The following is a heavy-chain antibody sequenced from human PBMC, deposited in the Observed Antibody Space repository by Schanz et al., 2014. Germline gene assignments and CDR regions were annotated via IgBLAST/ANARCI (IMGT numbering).Heavy chain of an antibody. Sequence: QVQLVQSGAEVKKPGASVKVSCKASGYTFTSHGISWVRQAPGQGLEWMGWITAYNGDTNYALKLQGRVTMTTDTSTGTDYMELRSLRSDDTTLYYCTRRGYSYAVSAFDIWGQGTMVTVSS. J-gene: IGHJ3*02. V-gene: IGHV1-18*01. D-gene: IGHD5-18*01. CDR2: ITAYNGDT. CDR3: TRRGYSYAVSAFDI. CDR1: GYTFTSHG.